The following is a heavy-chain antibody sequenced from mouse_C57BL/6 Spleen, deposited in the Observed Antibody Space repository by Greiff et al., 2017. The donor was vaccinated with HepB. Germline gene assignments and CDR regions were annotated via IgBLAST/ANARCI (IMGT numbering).Heavy chain of an antibody. D-gene: IGHD1-1*01. CDR2: IDPENGDT. CDR1: GFNIKDDY. V-gene: IGHV14-4*01. Sequence: EVKLQQSGAELVRPGASVKLSCTASGFNIKDDYMHWVKQRPEQGLEWIGWIDPENGDTEYASKFQGKATITADTSSNTAYLQLSSLTSEDTAVYYCTTYYGSSYGYAMDYWGQGTSVTVSS. J-gene: IGHJ4*01. CDR3: TTYYGSSYGYAMDY.